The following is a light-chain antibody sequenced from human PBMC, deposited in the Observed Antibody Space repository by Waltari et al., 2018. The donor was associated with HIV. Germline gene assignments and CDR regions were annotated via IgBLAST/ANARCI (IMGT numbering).Light chain of an antibody. CDR3: CSYAGGYTLG. CDR1: SSDVGGYNY. V-gene: IGLV2-11*01. Sequence: QSALTQPRSVSGSPGQSVTISCTGTSSDVGGYNYVSWYQQHPGKAPKLMIYDVTKRPSGVPDRFSGSKSGNTASLTIAGLQAEDEADYFCCSYAGGYTLGFGGGTKLTVL. J-gene: IGLJ3*02. CDR2: DVT.